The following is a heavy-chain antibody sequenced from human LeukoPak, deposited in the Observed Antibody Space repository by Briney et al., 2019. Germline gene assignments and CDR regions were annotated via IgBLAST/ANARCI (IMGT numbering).Heavy chain of an antibody. Sequence: GGSLRLSCAASGFTFSSYAMSWVRQAPGKGLEYVSVTNTDGRITYYADSVKGRFTISRDNSKNTVYLQMGSLRGEDMAVYYCTRDGGSFCDFDYWGQGALVTVSS. D-gene: IGHD1-26*01. V-gene: IGHV3-64*02. CDR1: GFTFSSYA. J-gene: IGHJ4*02. CDR3: TRDGGSFCDFDY. CDR2: TNTDGRIT.